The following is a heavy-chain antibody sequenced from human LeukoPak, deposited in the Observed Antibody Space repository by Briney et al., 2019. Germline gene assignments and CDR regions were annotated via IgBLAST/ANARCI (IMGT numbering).Heavy chain of an antibody. CDR3: ARGRVGVEGNYYYYMDV. CDR2: IYYSGST. D-gene: IGHD2-15*01. CDR1: GGSISSSSYY. J-gene: IGHJ6*03. Sequence: PSETLSLTCTVSGGSISSSSYYWGWIRQPPGKGLEWIGSIYYSGSTYYNPSLKSRVTISVDTSKNQFSLKLSSVTAADTAVYYCARGRVGVEGNYYYYMDVWGKGTTVTISS. V-gene: IGHV4-39*07.